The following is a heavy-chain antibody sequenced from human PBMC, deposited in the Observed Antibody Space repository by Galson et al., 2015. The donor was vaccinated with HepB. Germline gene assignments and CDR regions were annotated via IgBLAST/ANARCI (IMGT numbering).Heavy chain of an antibody. CDR3: ARDAGFYDADVFDI. J-gene: IGHJ3*02. CDR2: ISDSSSTI. Sequence: SLRLSCAGSGFTFSNYNMNWVRQAPGKGLQWVSYISDSSSTIYFADSVKGRFTISRDNARDSLYLQMDSLRGEDTAVYYCARDAGFYDADVFDIWGQGTTVTVSS. CDR1: GFTFSNYN. D-gene: IGHD3-3*01. V-gene: IGHV3-48*01.